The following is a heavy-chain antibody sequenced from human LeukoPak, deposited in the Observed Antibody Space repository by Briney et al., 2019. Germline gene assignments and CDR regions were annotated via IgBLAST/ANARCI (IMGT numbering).Heavy chain of an antibody. CDR2: INSDGSTI. CDR1: GFTFSSNW. D-gene: IGHD4-11*01. Sequence: PGGSLRLSCEASGFTFSSNWMHWVRQAPGKGLVWVSRINSDGSTIGYADSVKGRFTIARDNAKNTLFLQMNSLRAEDTAVYYCTRGTTSTFYPWGQGTLGTVSS. J-gene: IGHJ5*02. CDR3: TRGTTSTFYP. V-gene: IGHV3-74*01.